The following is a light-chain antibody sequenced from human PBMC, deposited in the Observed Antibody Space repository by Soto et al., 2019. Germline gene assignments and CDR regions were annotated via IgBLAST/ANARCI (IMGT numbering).Light chain of an antibody. CDR1: QSISSD. Sequence: DIQMTQSPSSLYASVGDRVTMTCPASQSISSDLNWYQEKPGKAPKLLIYAASGLQSGVPSRFSGSGSGTDFTLTISSLQPEDFSTYYCQQSYSTLITFGPGTKVDIK. V-gene: IGKV1-39*01. CDR3: QQSYSTLIT. CDR2: AAS. J-gene: IGKJ3*01.